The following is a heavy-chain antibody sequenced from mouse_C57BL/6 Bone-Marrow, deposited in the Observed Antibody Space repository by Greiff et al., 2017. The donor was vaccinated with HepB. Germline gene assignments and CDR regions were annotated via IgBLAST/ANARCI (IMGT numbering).Heavy chain of an antibody. Sequence: QVQLKQPGAELVKPGASVKLSCKASGYTFTSYWMHWVKQRPGQGLEWIGNINPSNGGTNYNEKFKSKATLTVDKSSSTAYMQLSSLTSEDSAVYYCAREGTTVVAHYYAMDYWGQGTSVTVSS. V-gene: IGHV1-53*01. CDR3: AREGTTVVAHYYAMDY. CDR1: GYTFTSYW. CDR2: INPSNGGT. D-gene: IGHD1-1*01. J-gene: IGHJ4*01.